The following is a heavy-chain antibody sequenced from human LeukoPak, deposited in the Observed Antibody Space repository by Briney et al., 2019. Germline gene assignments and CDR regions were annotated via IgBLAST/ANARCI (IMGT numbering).Heavy chain of an antibody. CDR2: ISSSSYI. CDR3: AGDHIYYYYMDV. J-gene: IGHJ6*03. V-gene: IGHV3-21*01. Sequence: GGSLRLSCAASGFTFSSYSMNWVRQAPGKGLEWVSSISSSSYIYYADSVKGRFTISRDNAKNSLYLQMNSLRAEDTAVYYCAGDHIYYYYMDVWGKGTTVTVSS. CDR1: GFTFSSYS.